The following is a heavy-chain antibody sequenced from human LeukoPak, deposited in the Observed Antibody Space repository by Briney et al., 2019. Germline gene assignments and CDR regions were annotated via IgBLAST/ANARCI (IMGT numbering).Heavy chain of an antibody. CDR2: ISSAGNYI. Sequence: GGSLRLSCAASGFTLGSYSMNWVRQAPGKGLEWVSSISSAGNYIYYAESLKGRFTIPRDNANNSLSLQMNSLRAEDTAVYYCARWVNSGSYKLFYGLDVWGRGTTVTVSS. CDR1: GFTLGSYS. J-gene: IGHJ6*02. D-gene: IGHD1-26*01. CDR3: ARWVNSGSYKLFYGLDV. V-gene: IGHV3-21*01.